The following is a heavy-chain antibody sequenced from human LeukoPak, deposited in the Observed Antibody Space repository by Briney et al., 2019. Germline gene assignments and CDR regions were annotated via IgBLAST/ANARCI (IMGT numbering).Heavy chain of an antibody. V-gene: IGHV4-30-4*01. CDR1: GGSISSGDYY. Sequence: PSETLSLTCTVPGGSISSGDYYWSWIRQPPGKGLEWIGYIYYSGSTYYNPSLKSRVTISVDTSKNQFSLKLSSVTAADTAVYYCARRNDYENYFDYWGQGTLVTVSS. J-gene: IGHJ4*02. CDR2: IYYSGST. D-gene: IGHD4-17*01. CDR3: ARRNDYENYFDY.